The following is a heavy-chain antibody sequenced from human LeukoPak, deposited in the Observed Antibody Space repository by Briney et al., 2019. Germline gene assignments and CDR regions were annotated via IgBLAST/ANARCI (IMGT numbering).Heavy chain of an antibody. CDR3: ARQSLTNYYYYYRDV. J-gene: IGHJ6*03. CDR1: GFTFSSYS. Sequence: GGSLRLSCAASGFTFSSYSMNWVRQAPGKGLEWVSYISSSSSTIYYADSVKGRFTISRDNAKNSLYLQMNSLRAEDTAVYYCARQSLTNYYYYYRDVWGKGTTVTVSS. CDR2: ISSSSSTI. V-gene: IGHV3-48*01. D-gene: IGHD4/OR15-4a*01.